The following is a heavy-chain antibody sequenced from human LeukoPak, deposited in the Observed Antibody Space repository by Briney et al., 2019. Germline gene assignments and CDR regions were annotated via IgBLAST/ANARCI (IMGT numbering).Heavy chain of an antibody. CDR1: GFTFSSYA. J-gene: IGHJ6*02. CDR2: ICGSCGST. CDR3: AKDIGDGPPYGMDV. Sequence: GGSLRLSCAASGFTFSSYALSWVRQAPGKGLEWVSAICGSCGSTYSADSVKGRFTISREKSKNTLYLQMNSLRAEDTAVYYCAKDIGDGPPYGMDVWGQGTTVTVSS. D-gene: IGHD3-10*01. V-gene: IGHV3-23*01.